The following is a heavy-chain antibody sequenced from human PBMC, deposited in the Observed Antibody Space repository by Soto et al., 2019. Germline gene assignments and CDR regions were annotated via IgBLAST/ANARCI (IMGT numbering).Heavy chain of an antibody. J-gene: IGHJ4*02. CDR1: GFTVSISY. Sequence: EVQLVESGGGLIQPGESLRLSCATSGFTVSISYMRWVRQAPGKGLEWVSTIYRDGSTYYADSVEGRFTISRDNSKNTLYLQMNSLRAEDTATYYCARGKGIGWYESSDYWGQGTLVTVSS. CDR2: IYRDGST. V-gene: IGHV3-53*01. CDR3: ARGKGIGWYESSDY. D-gene: IGHD6-19*01.